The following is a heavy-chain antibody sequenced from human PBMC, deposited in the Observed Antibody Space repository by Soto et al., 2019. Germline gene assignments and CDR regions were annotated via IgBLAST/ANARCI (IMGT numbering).Heavy chain of an antibody. CDR1: GFPLATYW. Sequence: EVQLVESGGGLVQRGGSLRLSCAASGFPLATYWMTWVRQAPGKGLEWVANIKPDGSEKTYLDSVKGRITISRDDAENSVLLQKHRLRAEDTGVYYCARVAYRWNGIDYWGWGTLVTVSS. CDR2: IKPDGSEK. J-gene: IGHJ4*02. D-gene: IGHD1-1*01. V-gene: IGHV3-7*04. CDR3: ARVAYRWNGIDY.